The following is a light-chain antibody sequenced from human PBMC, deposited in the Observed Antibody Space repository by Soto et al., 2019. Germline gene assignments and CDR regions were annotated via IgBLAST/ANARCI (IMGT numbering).Light chain of an antibody. Sequence: EFVLTQSPGTLSLSPGERATLSCRASQSVSSTYLAWYQQKPGQAPRLLIYDASTRAPGIPARFSGRGSGADFTPTISSLEPEDFAVYYCQQRSDSITFGQGTRLEIK. CDR3: QQRSDSIT. V-gene: IGKV3-11*01. J-gene: IGKJ5*01. CDR2: DAS. CDR1: QSVSSTY.